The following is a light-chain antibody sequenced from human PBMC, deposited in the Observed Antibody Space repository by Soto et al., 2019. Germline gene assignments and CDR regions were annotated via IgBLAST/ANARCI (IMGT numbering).Light chain of an antibody. V-gene: IGLV2-14*01. Sequence: QSALAQPASVSGSPGQSITISCTGTSSDVGLYDYVSWYRQHPGKAPQLMIYAVSNRPSGVSNRFSASKSGNTASLFISGLQAEDEADYYCSSYTSDSSYVFGSGTKGTVL. J-gene: IGLJ1*01. CDR3: SSYTSDSSYV. CDR2: AVS. CDR1: SSDVGLYDY.